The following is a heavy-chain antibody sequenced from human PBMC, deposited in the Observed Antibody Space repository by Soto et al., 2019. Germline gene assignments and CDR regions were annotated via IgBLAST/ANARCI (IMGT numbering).Heavy chain of an antibody. D-gene: IGHD5-12*01. J-gene: IGHJ4*02. CDR1: GGSFSGYC. CDR3: AREEGDGYNFFDY. Sequence: PSETLSLTCAVYGGSFSGYCWSWIRQPPGKGLEWIGEINHSGSTNYNPSLKSRVTISVDTSKNQFSLKLSSVTAADTAVYYCAREEGDGYNFFDYWGQGTLVTVSS. CDR2: INHSGST. V-gene: IGHV4-34*01.